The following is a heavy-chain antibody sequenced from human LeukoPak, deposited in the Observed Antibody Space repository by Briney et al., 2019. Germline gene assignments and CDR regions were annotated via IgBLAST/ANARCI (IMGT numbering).Heavy chain of an antibody. Sequence: SETLSLTCTVSGGSISSSSYYWGWIRQPPGKGLEWIGSIYYSGSTYYNPSLKSRVTISVDTSKNQFSLKLSSVTAADTAVYYCARMWSGSYEAFDIWGQGTMVTVSS. V-gene: IGHV4-39*07. CDR2: IYYSGST. CDR3: ARMWSGSYEAFDI. D-gene: IGHD1-26*01. CDR1: GGSISSSSYY. J-gene: IGHJ3*02.